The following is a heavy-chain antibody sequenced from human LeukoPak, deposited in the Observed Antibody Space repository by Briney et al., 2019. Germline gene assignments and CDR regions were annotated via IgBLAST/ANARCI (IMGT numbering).Heavy chain of an antibody. V-gene: IGHV3-23*01. CDR1: GFTFSSYA. CDR3: AKTYYYDSSGYYVTGETYYFDY. CDR2: ISGSGGST. Sequence: GGSLRLSCAASGFTFSSYAMSWVRQAPGKGLEWVSAISGSGGSTYYADSVKGRFTISRDNSKNTLYLQMNSLRAEDTAVYYCAKTYYYDSSGYYVTGETYYFDYWGQGTLVTVSS. J-gene: IGHJ4*02. D-gene: IGHD3-22*01.